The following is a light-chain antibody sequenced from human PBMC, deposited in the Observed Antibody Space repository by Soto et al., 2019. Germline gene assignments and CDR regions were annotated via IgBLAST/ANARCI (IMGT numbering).Light chain of an antibody. Sequence: QSVLTQPPSASGTPGQRVIISCSGSSSNLGSNSGNWYQQLPGTAPKLLIYNTYQRPLGVPDRFSGSKSGTSASLAISGLQSEDEGVYFCAAWDDSLNGPVFGGVTKLTVL. CDR3: AAWDDSLNGPV. J-gene: IGLJ3*02. CDR1: SSNLGSNS. V-gene: IGLV1-44*01. CDR2: NTY.